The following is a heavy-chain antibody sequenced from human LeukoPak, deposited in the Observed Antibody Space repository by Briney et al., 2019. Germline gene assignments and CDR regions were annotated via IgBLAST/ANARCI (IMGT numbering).Heavy chain of an antibody. D-gene: IGHD3-10*01. CDR3: ANSMVRGVTQYFQH. CDR1: GFTFSSYA. V-gene: IGHV3-23*01. CDR2: ISGSGGST. Sequence: GGSLRLSCAASGFTFSSYAMSWVRQAPGKGLEWVSAISGSGGSTYYADSVKGRFTISGDNSKNTLYLQMNSLRAEDTAVYYCANSMVRGVTQYFQHWGQGTLVTVPS. J-gene: IGHJ1*01.